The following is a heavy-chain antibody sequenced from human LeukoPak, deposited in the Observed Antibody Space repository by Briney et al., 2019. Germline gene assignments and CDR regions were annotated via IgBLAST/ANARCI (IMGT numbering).Heavy chain of an antibody. CDR2: ISGSGGST. J-gene: IGHJ4*02. CDR1: GFTFSSYA. V-gene: IGHV3-23*01. D-gene: IGHD4-23*01. Sequence: PGGSLRLSCAASGFTFSSYAMSWVRQAPRKGLEWVSAISGSGGSTYYADSVKGRFTISRDNSKNTLYLQMNSLRAEDTAVYYCAKDERPYYGGNSGARFGYWGQGTLVTVSS. CDR3: AKDERPYYGGNSGARFGY.